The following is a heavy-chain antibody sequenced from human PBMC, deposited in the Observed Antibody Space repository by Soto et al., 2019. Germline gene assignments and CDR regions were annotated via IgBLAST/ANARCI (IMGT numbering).Heavy chain of an antibody. CDR3: VREVGEVDYSSSSDAFDI. CDR2: IYYSGII. J-gene: IGHJ3*02. Sequence: QVQLQESGPGVVKPSQTLSLTCTVSGGFINSGDYYWSWIRQPPGKGLEWIAYIYYSGIIYYNPSLKRRVTISRDTSKNQCSLKLDSVTAADTAVYYWVREVGEVDYSSSSDAFDIWGQGTMVTVSS. D-gene: IGHD6-6*01. CDR1: GGFINSGDYY. V-gene: IGHV4-30-4*01.